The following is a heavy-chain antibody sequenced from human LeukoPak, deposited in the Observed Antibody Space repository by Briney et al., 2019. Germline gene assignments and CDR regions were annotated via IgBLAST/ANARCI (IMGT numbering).Heavy chain of an antibody. Sequence: GGSLRLSCEVSGSTFSSYPMNWVRQAPGKGLEWVSYISSGGSTIYYADSVKGRFTISRDNAKSSLYLQTNSLRAVDTAVYYCARDAGAYCGGDCSEGDYWGQGTLVTVSS. CDR1: GSTFSSYP. V-gene: IGHV3-48*01. D-gene: IGHD2-21*01. CDR2: ISSGGSTI. CDR3: ARDAGAYCGGDCSEGDY. J-gene: IGHJ4*02.